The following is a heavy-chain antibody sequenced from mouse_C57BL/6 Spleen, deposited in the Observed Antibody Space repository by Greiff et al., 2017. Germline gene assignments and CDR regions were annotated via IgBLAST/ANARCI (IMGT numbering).Heavy chain of an antibody. J-gene: IGHJ4*01. D-gene: IGHD2-1*01. CDR1: GFTFSSYA. V-gene: IGHV5-4*01. Sequence: EVQRVESGGGLVKPGGSLKLSCAASGFTFSSYAMSWVRQTPEKRLEWVATISDGGSYTYYPDNVKGRFTISRDKAKNNLYLQMSHLKSEDTAMYYCARGDGNYYAMDYWGQGTSVTVSS. CDR2: ISDGGSYT. CDR3: ARGDGNYYAMDY.